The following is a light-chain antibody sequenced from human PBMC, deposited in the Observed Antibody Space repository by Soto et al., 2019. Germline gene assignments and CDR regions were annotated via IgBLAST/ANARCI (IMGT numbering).Light chain of an antibody. J-gene: IGKJ5*01. CDR3: QQYGSAHPIT. CDR2: GAS. V-gene: IGKV3-20*01. CDR1: QSVSSSY. Sequence: EIVLTQSPGTLSLSPGERATLSCRASQSVSSSYLAWYQQKPGQAPRLLIYGASSRATGIPDRFSASGSGKDFTLTISRKEPEDFAVYYRQQYGSAHPITFYQGTRLEIK.